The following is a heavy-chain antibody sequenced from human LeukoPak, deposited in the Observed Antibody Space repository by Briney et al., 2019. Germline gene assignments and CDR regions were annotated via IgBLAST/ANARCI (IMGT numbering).Heavy chain of an antibody. D-gene: IGHD2-15*01. CDR1: GLTLSGSA. J-gene: IGHJ4*02. Sequence: GGSLRLSCAASGLTLSGSAMSWVRQAPGKGLEWVSLISGSGNSTYYADSVKGRFTISRDNSKNTLYLQMNSLRAEDTAVYYWAKVLVLVSANRYYFDYWGQGTLVTVSS. CDR2: ISGSGNST. V-gene: IGHV3-23*01. CDR3: AKVLVLVSANRYYFDY.